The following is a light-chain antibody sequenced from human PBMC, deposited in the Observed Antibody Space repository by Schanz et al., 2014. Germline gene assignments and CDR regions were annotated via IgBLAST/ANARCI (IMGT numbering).Light chain of an antibody. CDR3: QHYYTTPFT. V-gene: IGKV3D-15*01. CDR2: DAS. J-gene: IGKJ3*01. CDR1: QSVGSN. Sequence: EIVMTQSPATLSVSPGERATLSCRASQSVGSNHLAWYQHKPGLAPRLLIYDASTRATGIPARFSGSGSGTEFTLTISSLQAEDVAVYYCQHYYTTPFTFGPGTKVEIK.